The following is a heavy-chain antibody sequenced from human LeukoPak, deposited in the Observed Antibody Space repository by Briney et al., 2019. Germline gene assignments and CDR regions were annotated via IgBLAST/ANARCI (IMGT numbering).Heavy chain of an antibody. CDR3: AREGYSSGSYFDY. D-gene: IGHD6-19*01. J-gene: IGHJ4*02. Sequence: GGSLRLSCAASGFTFSSYAMHWVRQAPGKGLEWVAVISYDGSNKYYADSVKGRFTISRDNSKNTLYLQMNSLRAEDTAVYYCAREGYSSGSYFDYWGQGTLVTVSS. CDR1: GFTFSSYA. CDR2: ISYDGSNK. V-gene: IGHV3-30*14.